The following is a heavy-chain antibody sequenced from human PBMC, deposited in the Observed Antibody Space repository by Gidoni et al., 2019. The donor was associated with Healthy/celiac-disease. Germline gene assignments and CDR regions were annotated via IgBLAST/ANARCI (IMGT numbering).Heavy chain of an antibody. D-gene: IGHD3-10*01. V-gene: IGHV4-39*01. J-gene: IGHJ4*02. CDR2: IYYSGST. CDR3: ARTSVSRRGYFDY. Sequence: QLQLQESGSGLVKPSETLSLARTISGGPISSSSYYWGWIRQPPGKGLEWIGSIYYSGSTYYNPSLKSRVTISVDTSKHQFSLRLSSVTAADTAVYYCARTSVSRRGYFDYWGQGTLVTVSS. CDR1: GGPISSSSYY.